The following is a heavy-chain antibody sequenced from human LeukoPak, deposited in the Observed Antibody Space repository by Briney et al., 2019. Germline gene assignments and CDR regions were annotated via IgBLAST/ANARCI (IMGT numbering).Heavy chain of an antibody. CDR2: TRRKTDGGTA. V-gene: IGHV3-15*01. Sequence: GGSLRLSCETSGFTFTNAWMSWVRQAPGEGRGGGGRTRRKTDGGTADYAAPVMGRFTISRDDSNNTLYLQMNSLKTEDTAVYYCISGFCSSASCYAWGRGTLVIVSS. CDR3: ISGFCSSASCYA. CDR1: GFTFTNAW. D-gene: IGHD2-2*01. J-gene: IGHJ4*02.